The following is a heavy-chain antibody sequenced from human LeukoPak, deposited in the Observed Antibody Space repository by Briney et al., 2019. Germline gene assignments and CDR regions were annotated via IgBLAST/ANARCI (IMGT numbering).Heavy chain of an antibody. V-gene: IGHV3-21*04. J-gene: IGHJ4*02. CDR2: ITSTSSYK. D-gene: IGHD6-19*01. Sequence: GGSLRLSCAAPGFTFSNYNMNWVRQAPGKGLEWISSITSTSSYKFYADSVKGRFTISRDNSKNSLYLQMNSLRTEDTALYYCAKARRKLVTYSSGWYRDYYFDYWGQGTLVTVSS. CDR3: AKARRKLVTYSSGWYRDYYFDY. CDR1: GFTFSNYN.